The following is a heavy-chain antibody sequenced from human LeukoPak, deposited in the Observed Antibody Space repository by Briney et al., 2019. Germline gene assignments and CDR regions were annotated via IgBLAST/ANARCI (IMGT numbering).Heavy chain of an antibody. D-gene: IGHD5-12*01. CDR2: ITSSSTTT. Sequence: GGSLRLSCAASGLTFSGYSMNWVRQAPGKGLEWVSYITSSSTTTYYADSVKGRFTISRDNAKNSLYLQMNSLRDEDTALYYCARNRAYAFDYWGQGTLVTVSS. V-gene: IGHV3-48*02. CDR1: GLTFSGYS. J-gene: IGHJ4*02. CDR3: ARNRAYAFDY.